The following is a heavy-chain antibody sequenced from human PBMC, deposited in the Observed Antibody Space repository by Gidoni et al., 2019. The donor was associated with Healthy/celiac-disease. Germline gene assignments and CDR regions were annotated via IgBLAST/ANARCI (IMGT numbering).Heavy chain of an antibody. D-gene: IGHD6-19*01. Sequence: EVQLVESGGGLVQPGRSLRLPCAASGFTFDDYAMLWVRQAPGKGLELVSGISWNSGSIGYADSVKGRFTISRDNAKNSLYLQMNSLRAEDTALYYCAKSSDIAVAGTYYYYGMDVWGQGTTVTVSS. V-gene: IGHV3-9*01. CDR2: ISWNSGSI. J-gene: IGHJ6*02. CDR3: AKSSDIAVAGTYYYYGMDV. CDR1: GFTFDDYA.